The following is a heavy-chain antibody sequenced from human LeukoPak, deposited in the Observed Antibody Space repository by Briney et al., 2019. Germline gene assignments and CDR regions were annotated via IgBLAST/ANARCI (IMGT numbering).Heavy chain of an antibody. CDR3: ASSNILTGYYS. J-gene: IGHJ4*02. CDR1: GGSISSYY. D-gene: IGHD3-9*01. Sequence: SETLSLTCTVSGGSISSYYWSWIRQPPGKGLEWIGSIYHSGSTYYNPSLKSRVTISVDTSKNQFSLKLSSVTAADTAVYYCASSNILTGYYSWGQGTLVTVSS. V-gene: IGHV4-59*08. CDR2: IYHSGST.